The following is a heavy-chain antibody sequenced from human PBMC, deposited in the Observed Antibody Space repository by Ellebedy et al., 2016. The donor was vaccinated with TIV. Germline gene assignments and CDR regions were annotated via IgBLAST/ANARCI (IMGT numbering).Heavy chain of an antibody. V-gene: IGHV5-51*01. J-gene: IGHJ4*02. CDR3: AREEESGSSWFAY. CDR1: GYSFTSYW. Sequence: GESLTISCKGSGYSFTSYWIGWVRQMPGKGLEWMAIIYPGDSDTRYSPSFQGQVTISADKSISTAYLQWSSLKASDTAIYYCAREEESGSSWFAYWGRGTLVTVSS. CDR2: IYPGDSDT. D-gene: IGHD6-13*01.